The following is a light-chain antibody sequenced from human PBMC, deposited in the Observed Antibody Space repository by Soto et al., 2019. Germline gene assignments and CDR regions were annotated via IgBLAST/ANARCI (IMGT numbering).Light chain of an antibody. CDR2: GVS. J-gene: IGKJ1*01. Sequence: EIVLTQSPGTLSLSPGEKATLSCRASQSLSSAFLAWYKQKPGQAPRILIYGVSDRATGIPDRFSGSGSGTDFILTIRRLEPEDFALYYCQQYGSSGTFGQGTKVDIK. CDR3: QQYGSSGT. V-gene: IGKV3-20*01. CDR1: QSLSSAF.